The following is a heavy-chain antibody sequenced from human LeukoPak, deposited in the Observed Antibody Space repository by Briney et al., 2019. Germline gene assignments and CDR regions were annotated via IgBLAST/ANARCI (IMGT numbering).Heavy chain of an antibody. J-gene: IGHJ5*02. D-gene: IGHD1-26*01. V-gene: IGHV1-8*01. CDR2: MNPNSGNT. CDR1: GYTFTSYD. Sequence: GASVKVSCKASGYTFTSYDTNWVRQATGQGLEWMGWMNPNSGNTGYAQKFQGRVTMTRNTSISTAYMELSSLRSEDTAVYYCARDYSGSYDKWFDPWGQGTLVTVSS. CDR3: ARDYSGSYDKWFDP.